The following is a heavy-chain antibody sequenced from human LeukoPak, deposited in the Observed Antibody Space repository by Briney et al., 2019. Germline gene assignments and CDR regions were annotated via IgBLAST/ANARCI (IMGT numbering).Heavy chain of an antibody. Sequence: GGSLRLSCAACGITFSSFEMNWVRQAPGKGLEWVSYISNRGSTIYYADSVRGRFTISRDNAKNSVYLQMDSLRAEDTAVYYCASRPPPHRGPFEYWGQGTLVTVSS. CDR3: ASRPPPHRGPFEY. CDR1: GITFSSFE. J-gene: IGHJ4*02. V-gene: IGHV3-48*03. CDR2: ISNRGSTI.